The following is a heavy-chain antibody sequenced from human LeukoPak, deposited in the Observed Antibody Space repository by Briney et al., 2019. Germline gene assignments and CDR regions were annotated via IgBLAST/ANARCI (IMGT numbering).Heavy chain of an antibody. V-gene: IGHV4-59*01. Sequence: PSETLSLTCTVSGGSISSYYWSWIRQPPGRGLEWIGYIYYSGSNNYNPSLKSRFTISVDTSKNQFSLKLSSVTAGDTAVDYCARGPWELPSNRGQGTLVTVSS. CDR2: IYYSGSN. J-gene: IGHJ4*02. CDR3: ARGPWELPSN. D-gene: IGHD1-26*01. CDR1: GGSISSYY.